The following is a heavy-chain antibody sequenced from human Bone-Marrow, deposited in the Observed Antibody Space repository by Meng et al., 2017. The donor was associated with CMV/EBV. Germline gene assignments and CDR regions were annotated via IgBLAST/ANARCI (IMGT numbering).Heavy chain of an antibody. Sequence: SETLSLTCTVSGGSISSSSYYWGWIRQPPGKGLEWIGYIYYSGSTNYNPSLKSRVTISVDTSKNQFSLKLSSVTAADTAVYYCARGRDFWSGYYTDLYYYYGMNVWGQGTTVTVSS. CDR3: ARGRDFWSGYYTDLYYYYGMNV. D-gene: IGHD3-3*01. CDR2: IYYSGST. V-gene: IGHV4-61*05. J-gene: IGHJ6*02. CDR1: GGSISSSSYY.